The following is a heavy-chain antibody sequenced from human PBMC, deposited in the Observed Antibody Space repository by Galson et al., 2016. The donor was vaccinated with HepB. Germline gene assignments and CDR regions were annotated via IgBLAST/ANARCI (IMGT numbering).Heavy chain of an antibody. D-gene: IGHD3-10*01. V-gene: IGHV1-2*02. Sequence: SVKVSCKASGYIFHDYAINWVRQAPGQGLEWMGWINPNSGDTKYVQKFQGRVTMTRDTSISTAYVELSRLKSDDTAVYYCAGDGDSRVDYSYAMDVWGQGTTFTVSS. CDR2: INPNSGDT. CDR1: GYIFHDYA. CDR3: AGDGDSRVDYSYAMDV. J-gene: IGHJ6*02.